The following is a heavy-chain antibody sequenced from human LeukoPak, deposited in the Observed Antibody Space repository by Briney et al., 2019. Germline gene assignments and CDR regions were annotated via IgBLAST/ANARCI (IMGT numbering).Heavy chain of an antibody. CDR1: GGSISSYY. J-gene: IGHJ3*02. D-gene: IGHD3-22*01. Sequence: SETLSLTCTVSGGSISSYYWSWIRQPAGKGLEWIGRIYTSGSTNYNPSLKSRVTMSVDTSKNQFSLKLSSVTAADTAVYYCAREKYYYDSSGYRNDAFDIWGQGTMVTVSS. V-gene: IGHV4-4*07. CDR2: IYTSGST. CDR3: AREKYYYDSSGYRNDAFDI.